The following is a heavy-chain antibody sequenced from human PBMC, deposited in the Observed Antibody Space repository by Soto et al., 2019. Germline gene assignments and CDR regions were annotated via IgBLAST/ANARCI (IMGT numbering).Heavy chain of an antibody. J-gene: IGHJ6*02. CDR1: GYTXTGYY. Sequence: SXKVSFKASGYTXTGYYMDLVRQAPGQGLEWMGWINPNSGGTNYAQKFQGRVTMTRDTSIRTAYMELSRLRSDDTAVYYCARNNWNYEHGMDVWGQGTTGTVSS. CDR3: ARNNWNYEHGMDV. CDR2: INPNSGGT. V-gene: IGHV1-2*02. D-gene: IGHD1-7*01.